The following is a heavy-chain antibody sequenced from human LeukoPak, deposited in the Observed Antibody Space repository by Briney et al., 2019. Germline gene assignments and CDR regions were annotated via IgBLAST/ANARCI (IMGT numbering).Heavy chain of an antibody. CDR2: IYYTRRT. CDR1: GDSIRSSNYD. Sequence: PSETLSLTCLVSGDSIRSSNYDWDWIRQPPGKGLEGIGSIYYTRRTYYHSSLKSRLSLSVHTTNNQFSLRLTSMTAADTAVYYCARRRYYDGSRYLDRGQGTLVIVS. CDR3: ARRRYYDGSRYLD. V-gene: IGHV4-39*01. D-gene: IGHD3-22*01. J-gene: IGHJ1*01.